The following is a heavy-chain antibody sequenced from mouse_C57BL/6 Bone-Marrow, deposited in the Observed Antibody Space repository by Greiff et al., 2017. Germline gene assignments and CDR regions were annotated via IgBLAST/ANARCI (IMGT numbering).Heavy chain of an antibody. CDR2: INPSSGYT. V-gene: IGHV1-7*01. J-gene: IGHJ3*01. CDR1: GYTFTSYW. CDR3: ASPYYYCGTPLAY. D-gene: IGHD1-1*01. Sequence: QVQLQQSGAELAKPGASVKLSCTASGYTFTSYWMHWVKQRPGQGLEWIGYINPSSGYTKYTQKFKDKATLTADKSSSTAYMQLSSLTYEDSAVYYCASPYYYCGTPLAYWGQGTMVTVSA.